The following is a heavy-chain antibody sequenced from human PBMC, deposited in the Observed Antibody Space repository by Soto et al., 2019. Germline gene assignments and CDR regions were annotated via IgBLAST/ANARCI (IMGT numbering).Heavy chain of an antibody. Sequence: GGSLRLSCAASGFTFSSYSMNWVRQAPGKGLEWVSSISSSSSYIYYADSVKGRFTISRDNAKNSLYLQMNSLRAEDTAVYYCARDLRSGRIDYWGQGTLVTVSS. V-gene: IGHV3-21*01. J-gene: IGHJ4*02. CDR2: ISSSSSYI. D-gene: IGHD6-19*01. CDR1: GFTFSSYS. CDR3: ARDLRSGRIDY.